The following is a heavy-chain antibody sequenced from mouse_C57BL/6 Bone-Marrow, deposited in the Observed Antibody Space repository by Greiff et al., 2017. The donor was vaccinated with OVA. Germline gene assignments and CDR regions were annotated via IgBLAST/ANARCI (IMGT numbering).Heavy chain of an antibody. J-gene: IGHJ4*01. D-gene: IGHD1-1*01. CDR3: ASNYGSSYGAMDY. Sequence: QVQLQQSGAELVRPGASVKLSCKASVYTFTDYYINWVKQRPGQGLEWIARIYPGSGNTYYNEKFKGKATLTAEKSSSTAYMQLSSLTSEDSAVYFCASNYGSSYGAMDYWGQGTSVTVSS. V-gene: IGHV1-76*01. CDR1: VYTFTDYY. CDR2: IYPGSGNT.